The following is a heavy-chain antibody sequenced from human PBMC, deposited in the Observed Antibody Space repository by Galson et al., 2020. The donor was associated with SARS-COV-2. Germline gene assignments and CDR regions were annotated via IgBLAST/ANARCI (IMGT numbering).Heavy chain of an antibody. J-gene: IGHJ6*02. Sequence: KIGESLKISCAASGFTFSSYSMNWVRQAPGKGLEWVSSISSSSSYIYYADSVKGRFTISRDNAKNSLYLQMNSLRAEDTAVYYCARDKSGIAVAGRYYYGMDVWGQGTTVTVSS. CDR1: GFTFSSYS. CDR2: ISSSSSYI. V-gene: IGHV3-21*01. D-gene: IGHD6-19*01. CDR3: ARDKSGIAVAGRYYYGMDV.